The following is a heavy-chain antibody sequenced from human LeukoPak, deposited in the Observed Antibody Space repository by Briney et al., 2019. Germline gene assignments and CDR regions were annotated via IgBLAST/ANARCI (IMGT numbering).Heavy chain of an antibody. CDR1: GGSISSYY. V-gene: IGHV4-59*01. J-gene: IGHJ5*01. Sequence: SETLSLTCTVSGGSISSYYWSWIRQPPGKGLEWIGYIYYSGSTNYNPSLKSRVTISVDTSKNQFSLKLSSVTAADTAVYYCARSRWFGSWGQGTLVTVSS. CDR3: ARSRWFGS. CDR2: IYYSGST.